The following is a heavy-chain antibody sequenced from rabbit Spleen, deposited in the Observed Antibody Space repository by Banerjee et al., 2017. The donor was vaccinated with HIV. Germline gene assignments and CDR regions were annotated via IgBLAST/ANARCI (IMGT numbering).Heavy chain of an antibody. CDR3: ARGHNSASYWIDL. V-gene: IGHV1S45*01. Sequence: QEQLKESGGGLVQPGGSLKLSCKASGFTLSSYYMNWVRQAPGKGLEWIGTIYTSSGSTYYASWAKGRFTISKTSSTTVDLKMTSLTAADSATYFCARGHNSASYWIDLWGQGTLVTVS. CDR2: IYTSSGST. CDR1: GFTLSSYYM. J-gene: IGHJ4*01. D-gene: IGHD8-1*01.